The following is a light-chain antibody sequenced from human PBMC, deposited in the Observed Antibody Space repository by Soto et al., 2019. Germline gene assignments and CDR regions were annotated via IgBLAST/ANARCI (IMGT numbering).Light chain of an antibody. J-gene: IGLJ1*01. CDR3: CAYAGSDTQV. CDR1: SSDVGAYNF. V-gene: IGLV2-11*01. Sequence: QSVLTQPRSVSGSPGQSVTISCTGTSSDVGAYNFVSWYQQHPGKAPKLIIYDVTKWPSGVPDRFSGSKSGNTASLTISGLQAEDEAEYYCCAYAGSDTQVFGTGTKRTVL. CDR2: DVT.